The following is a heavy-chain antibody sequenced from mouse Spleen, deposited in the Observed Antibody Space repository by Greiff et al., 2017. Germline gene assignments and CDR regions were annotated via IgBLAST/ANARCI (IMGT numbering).Heavy chain of an antibody. V-gene: IGHV1-72*01. CDR3: ARPVVADYYAMDY. CDR1: GYTFTSYW. CDR2: IDPNSGGT. J-gene: IGHJ4*01. D-gene: IGHD1-1*01. Sequence: QVQLKQPGAELVKPGASVKLSCKASGYTFTSYWMHWVKQRPGRGLEWIGRIDPNSGGTKYNEKFKSKATLTVDKPSSTAYMQLSSLTSEDSAVYYCARPVVADYYAMDYWGQGTSVTVSS.